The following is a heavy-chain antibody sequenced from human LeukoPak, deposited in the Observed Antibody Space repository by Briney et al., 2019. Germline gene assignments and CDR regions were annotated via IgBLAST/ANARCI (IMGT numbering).Heavy chain of an antibody. D-gene: IGHD6-13*01. Sequence: NPSETLSFTCTVSGGSISSSSYYWGWIRQPPGKGLEWIGSIYYSGSTYYNPSLKSRVTISVDTSKNQFSLKLSSVTAADTAVYYCARTDRIAAAEYIRDYYFDYWGQGTLVTVSS. CDR1: GGSISSSSYY. CDR2: IYYSGST. V-gene: IGHV4-39*07. CDR3: ARTDRIAAAEYIRDYYFDY. J-gene: IGHJ4*02.